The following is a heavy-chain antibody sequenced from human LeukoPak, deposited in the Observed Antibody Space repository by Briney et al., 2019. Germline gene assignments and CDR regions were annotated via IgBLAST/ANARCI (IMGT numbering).Heavy chain of an antibody. CDR3: ARVDIVVAPAASYFDY. D-gene: IGHD2-2*01. CDR1: GDSISNGDYY. Sequence: PSETLSLTCTVSGDSISNGDYYWSWIRLHPGKGLEWIGYFYYSGSTYYNPSLKSRVTISVDMSKNQFSLKLSSVTAADTAVYYCARVDIVVAPAASYFDYWGQGTLVTVSS. CDR2: FYYSGST. V-gene: IGHV4-31*03. J-gene: IGHJ4*02.